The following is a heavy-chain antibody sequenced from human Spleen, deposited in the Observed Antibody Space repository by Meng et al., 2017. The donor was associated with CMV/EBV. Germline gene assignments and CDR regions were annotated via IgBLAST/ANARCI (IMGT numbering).Heavy chain of an antibody. Sequence: ASVKVSCKASGYTFTGYYIHWFRQAPGQGLEWMGWINPNSGGTNYARNFQDRVTLTRDTSINTAYMVLSRLTSGDTAVYYCARHLEEYRFGLAAQQNYFDPWAPGALVTVSS. D-gene: IGHD2-15*01. CDR1: GYTFTGYY. V-gene: IGHV1-2*02. J-gene: IGHJ5*02. CDR3: ARHLEEYRFGLAAQQNYFDP. CDR2: INPNSGGT.